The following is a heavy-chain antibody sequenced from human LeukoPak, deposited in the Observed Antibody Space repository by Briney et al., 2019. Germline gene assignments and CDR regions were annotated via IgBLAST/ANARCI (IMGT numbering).Heavy chain of an antibody. V-gene: IGHV4-38-2*02. D-gene: IGHD7-27*01. J-gene: IGHJ4*02. CDR1: GYSISSVYY. CDR2: KFYTGRT. CDR3: AKEPTGDKSFDN. Sequence: PSETLSLTCTVSGYSISSVYYWGWIRQPPGKGLEWIVSKFYTGRTYYNPSLKSRVTISVDTSKNQFSLNLSFVTAADTAVYYCAKEPTGDKSFDNWGQGTLVTVSS.